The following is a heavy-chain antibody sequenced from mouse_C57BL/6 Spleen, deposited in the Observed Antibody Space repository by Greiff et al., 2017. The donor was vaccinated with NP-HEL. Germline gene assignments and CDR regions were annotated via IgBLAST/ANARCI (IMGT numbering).Heavy chain of an antibody. Sequence: EVKLVESGAELVKPGASVKLSCTASGFNIKDYYMHWVKQRTEQGLEWIGRIDPEDGETKYAPKFQGKATITADTSSNTAYLQLSSLTSEDTAVYYGARYPLYDYENPLFAYWGQGTLVTVSA. V-gene: IGHV14-2*01. J-gene: IGHJ3*01. CDR3: ARYPLYDYENPLFAY. D-gene: IGHD2-4*01. CDR1: GFNIKDYY. CDR2: IDPEDGET.